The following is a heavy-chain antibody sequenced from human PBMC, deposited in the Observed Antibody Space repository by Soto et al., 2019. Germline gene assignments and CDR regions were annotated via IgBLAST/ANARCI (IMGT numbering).Heavy chain of an antibody. J-gene: IGHJ3*01. Sequence: SAKASSKASGYGFTSYSMHWVRQAPGQRLEWMGWINAGNGNTKYAQKLQGRVTMTRNTSISTAYMELSSLRFEDTAVYYCARLKQDYAVAWGQGTMVTVSS. V-gene: IGHV1-3*01. CDR3: ARLKQDYAVA. CDR2: INAGNGNT. CDR1: GYGFTSYS. D-gene: IGHD3-16*01.